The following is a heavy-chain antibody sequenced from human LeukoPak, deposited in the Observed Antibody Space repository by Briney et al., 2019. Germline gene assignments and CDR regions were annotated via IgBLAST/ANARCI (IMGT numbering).Heavy chain of an antibody. D-gene: IGHD2-15*01. CDR2: IYYSGST. Sequence: SETLSLTCTVSGGSISSGDYYWSWIRQPTGKGLECIGYIYYSGSTYYNPSLKSRMTISVDTSKDQFSLKLSSVTAADTAVYYCAREAFCSGGGCYSERAYDIWGQGTMVTVSS. V-gene: IGHV4-30-4*08. CDR3: AREAFCSGGGCYSERAYDI. J-gene: IGHJ3*02. CDR1: GGSISSGDYY.